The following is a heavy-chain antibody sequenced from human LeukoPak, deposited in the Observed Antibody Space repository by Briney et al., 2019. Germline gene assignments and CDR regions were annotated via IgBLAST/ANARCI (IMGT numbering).Heavy chain of an antibody. CDR3: ARGGGSGRNYFDY. CDR2: IYSGGST. Sequence: GGSLRLSCAASGFTVSSNYMSWVRQAPGKGLEWVSVIYSGGSTYYADSVKGRFTISRDSSKNTLYLQMNSLRAEDTAVYYCARGGGSGRNYFDYWGQGILVTVSS. CDR1: GFTVSSNY. J-gene: IGHJ4*02. V-gene: IGHV3-53*01. D-gene: IGHD6-19*01.